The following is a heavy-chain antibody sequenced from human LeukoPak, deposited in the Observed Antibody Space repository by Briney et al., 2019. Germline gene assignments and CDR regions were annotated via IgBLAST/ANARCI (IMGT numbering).Heavy chain of an antibody. D-gene: IGHD6-19*01. Sequence: PSETLSLTCTMSGGSISPYYWTWIRQPPGKGLEWIGYINYNGRTNYNPSLMSRVTISIDTSKNQFSLKLNSVTAADTAIYYCARESNSGWYTGGVDHWGPGTLVTVSS. J-gene: IGHJ4*02. CDR2: INYNGRT. CDR3: ARESNSGWYTGGVDH. V-gene: IGHV4-59*01. CDR1: GGSISPYY.